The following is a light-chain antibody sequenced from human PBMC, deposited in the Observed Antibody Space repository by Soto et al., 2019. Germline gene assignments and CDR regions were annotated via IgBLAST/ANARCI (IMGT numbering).Light chain of an antibody. CDR2: TTS. CDR1: QDLNSW. CDR3: QQTHSFPPT. J-gene: IGKJ4*01. V-gene: IGKV1-12*01. Sequence: DIRLTQSPSSVSASVGDRVTITCRASQDLNSWLAWYQQKPGEAPKLVIYTTSTLQGGVPSRFSGSGSATDFTLTTSSLQPEDFATYYCQQTHSFPPTFGGGTKVEIK.